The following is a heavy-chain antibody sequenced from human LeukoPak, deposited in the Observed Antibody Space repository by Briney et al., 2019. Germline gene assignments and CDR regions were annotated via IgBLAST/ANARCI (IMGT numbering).Heavy chain of an antibody. V-gene: IGHV3-66*01. CDR2: IYGGGST. Sequence: GGSLRLSCAASGFTASSIYMSWVRQAPGKGLEWVSVIYGGGSTFYADSVKGRFTTSRDNSKNTLYLQMNGLRAEDTAVYYCARDHYSGGMGVWGQGTTVTVSS. J-gene: IGHJ6*02. D-gene: IGHD2-15*01. CDR3: ARDHYSGGMGV. CDR1: GFTASSIY.